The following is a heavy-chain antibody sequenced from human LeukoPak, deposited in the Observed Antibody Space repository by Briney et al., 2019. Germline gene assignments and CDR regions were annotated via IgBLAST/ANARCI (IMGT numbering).Heavy chain of an antibody. Sequence: SETLSLTCTVSGDSISTYYWSWIRQPPGKGLEWLGYIYYSGSTYYNPSLKSRVTISVDTSKNQFSLKLSSVTAADTAVYYCARGVVIAPQTFDYWGQGTLVTVSS. CDR1: GDSISTYY. CDR2: IYYSGST. V-gene: IGHV4-59*01. D-gene: IGHD2-21*01. CDR3: ARGVVIAPQTFDY. J-gene: IGHJ4*02.